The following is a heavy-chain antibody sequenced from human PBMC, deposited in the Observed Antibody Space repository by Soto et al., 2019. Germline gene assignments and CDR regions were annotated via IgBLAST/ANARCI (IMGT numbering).Heavy chain of an antibody. D-gene: IGHD2-2*01. Sequence: QVQLMQSGAEVKEPGASVKVSCKASGYTLPTYHLHWVRQAPGQGLEWIGIINPDGGSSTYAQKFQGRVTMTRDTSTSTVFMELSFLSSEDTAVYYCARGDYQYSIDYWGQGTLVTVSS. CDR1: GYTLPTYH. V-gene: IGHV1-46*01. CDR2: INPDGGSS. J-gene: IGHJ4*02. CDR3: ARGDYQYSIDY.